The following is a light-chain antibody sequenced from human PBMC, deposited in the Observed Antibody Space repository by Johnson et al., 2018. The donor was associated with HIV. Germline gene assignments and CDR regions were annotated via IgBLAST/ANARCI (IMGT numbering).Light chain of an antibody. Sequence: QSVLTQPPSVSAAPGQKVTISCSVSSSNIGNNYVSWYQQLPGTAPKLLIYDNNKRPSGIPDRFSGSKSGTSATLGITGLQTGDEADYYCGTWDSSLSAHVFGTGTKVTVL. V-gene: IGLV1-51*01. CDR3: GTWDSSLSAHV. CDR2: DNN. CDR1: SSNIGNNY. J-gene: IGLJ1*01.